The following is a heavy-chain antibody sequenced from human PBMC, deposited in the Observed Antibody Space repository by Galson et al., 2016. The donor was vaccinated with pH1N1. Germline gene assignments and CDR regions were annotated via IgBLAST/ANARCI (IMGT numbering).Heavy chain of an antibody. CDR1: GGAFITHT. V-gene: IGHV1-69*13. Sequence: SVKVSCKAPGGAFITHTISWVRQAPGQGLEWMGGISPFFGTPSYAQKFQGRVTITADESTSTAYMQLRSLRSDDTAVYYCARDRPSPLVGYVFDVWGQGTMVTVFS. CDR2: ISPFFGTP. CDR3: ARDRPSPLVGYVFDV. D-gene: IGHD2-2*01. J-gene: IGHJ3*01.